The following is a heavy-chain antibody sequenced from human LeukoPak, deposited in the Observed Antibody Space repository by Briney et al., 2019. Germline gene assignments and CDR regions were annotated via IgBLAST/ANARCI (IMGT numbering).Heavy chain of an antibody. V-gene: IGHV1-2*02. CDR3: ARRLEVFEDWFDP. D-gene: IGHD2-8*02. CDR1: GYTFTGYY. J-gene: IGHJ5*02. CDR2: INPNSGGT. Sequence: ASVKVSCKASGYTFTGYYMHWVRQAPGQGLEWMGWINPNSGGTNYAQKFQGRVTMTRDTSISTAYMELSRLRSDDTAVYYCARRLEVFEDWFDPWGQGTLVTVSS.